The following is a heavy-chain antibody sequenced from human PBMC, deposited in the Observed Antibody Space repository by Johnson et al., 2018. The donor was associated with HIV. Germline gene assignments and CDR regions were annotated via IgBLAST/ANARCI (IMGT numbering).Heavy chain of an antibody. V-gene: IGHV3-7*04. CDR1: GFTFSSYW. J-gene: IGHJ3*02. Sequence: MQLVESGGGLVQPGGSLRLSCAASGFTFSSYWMSWVRQAPGKGLEWVANIKQDGSEKYYVDSVKGRFTISRDNAKNSLYLQMNSLRAEDTAVYYCARVYYYDNKDGFDIWGQGTMVTVSS. D-gene: IGHD3-22*01. CDR3: ARVYYYDNKDGFDI. CDR2: IKQDGSEK.